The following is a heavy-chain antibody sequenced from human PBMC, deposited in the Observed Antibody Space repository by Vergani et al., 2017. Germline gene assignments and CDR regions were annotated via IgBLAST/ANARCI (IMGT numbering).Heavy chain of an antibody. D-gene: IGHD2-21*02. CDR2: MNPNSGNT. V-gene: IGHV1-8*01. Sequence: QVQLVQSGAEVKKPGASVRVSCKAFGYIFTSDDIDWVRQATGQGLEWMGWMNPNSGNTGYGQRFQGRVTITRDTSISTAYLELSSLRSEDTAVYYCVRARSTXSADDCPRYYFDYWGQGTLVTVSS. CDR3: VRARSTXSADDCPRYYFDY. J-gene: IGHJ4*02. CDR1: GYIFTSDD.